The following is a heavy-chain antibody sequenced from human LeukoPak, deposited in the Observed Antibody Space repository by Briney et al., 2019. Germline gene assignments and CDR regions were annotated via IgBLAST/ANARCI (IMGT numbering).Heavy chain of an antibody. CDR3: AREVAGIEAYGMDV. V-gene: IGHV4-34*01. D-gene: IGHD6-19*01. CDR1: GGSFSGYY. J-gene: IGHJ6*02. Sequence: SETLSLTCAVYGGSFSGYYWSWIRQPPGKGLEWIGEINHSGSTNYSPSLKSRVTISVDTSKNQFSLKLSSVTAADTAVYYCAREVAGIEAYGMDVWGQGTTVTVSS. CDR2: INHSGST.